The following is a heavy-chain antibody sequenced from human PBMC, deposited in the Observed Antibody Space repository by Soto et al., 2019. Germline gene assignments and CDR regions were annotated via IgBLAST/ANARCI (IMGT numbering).Heavy chain of an antibody. J-gene: IGHJ6*02. D-gene: IGHD3-10*01. V-gene: IGHV4-59*08. CDR2: VHHSWGS. Sequence: QVQLQESGPGLVKPSETLSLSCTVSGGSISSYYWSWFRQSPEKRMEWIGYVHHSWGSSSNPSLQSRVDISLDTSQSQFSLKVTSVTATDTAVYYCARQGFGPLHGLVDVWGQGTTVTVSS. CDR3: ARQGFGPLHGLVDV. CDR1: GGSISSYY.